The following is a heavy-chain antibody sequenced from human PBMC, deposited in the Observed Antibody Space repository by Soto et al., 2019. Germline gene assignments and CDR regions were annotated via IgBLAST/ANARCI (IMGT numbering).Heavy chain of an antibody. V-gene: IGHV1-2*04. CDR3: ARGFYDYGMDF. J-gene: IGHJ6*02. Sequence: ASVKVSCKASGYTFTGYYMHWVRQAPGQGLEWIGRINPNSGGTDYAQKFQGWVTMTRDTSISTAYMELTRLKSFDMAIYYCARGFYDYGMDFWGQGTTVTVSS. CDR1: GYTFTGYY. CDR2: INPNSGGT.